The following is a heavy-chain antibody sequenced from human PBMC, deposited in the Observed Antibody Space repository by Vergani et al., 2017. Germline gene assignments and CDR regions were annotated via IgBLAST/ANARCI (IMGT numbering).Heavy chain of an antibody. CDR3: ARVQWGWFDP. J-gene: IGHJ5*02. V-gene: IGHV4-61*02. CDR1: GGSISSGSYY. Sequence: QVQLQESGPGLVKPSQTLSLTCTVSGGSISSGSYYWSWIRRPAGKGLEWIGRIYTSGSTNYNPSLKSRVTISVDSSKNQFSLKLSSVTAADTAVYYCARVQWGWFDPWGQGTLVTVSS. CDR2: IYTSGST. D-gene: IGHD1-26*01.